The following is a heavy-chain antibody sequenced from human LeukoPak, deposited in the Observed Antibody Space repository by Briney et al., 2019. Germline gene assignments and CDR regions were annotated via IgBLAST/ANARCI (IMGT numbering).Heavy chain of an antibody. CDR1: GDSINNNNYY. Sequence: SETLSLTCTVSGDSINNNNYYWGWIRQPPGEGLEWIGNIYYNGRTYYSPSLKSRVTISVDTSKNQFSLKLSSVTAADTAVYYCARDAGHQLSRRNYYAMDVWGQGTAVTVSS. CDR2: IYYNGRT. J-gene: IGHJ6*02. V-gene: IGHV4-39*07. D-gene: IGHD2-2*01. CDR3: ARDAGHQLSRRNYYAMDV.